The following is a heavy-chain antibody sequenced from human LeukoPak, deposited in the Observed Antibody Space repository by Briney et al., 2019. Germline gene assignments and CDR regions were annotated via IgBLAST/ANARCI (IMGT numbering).Heavy chain of an antibody. CDR1: GGSISSSSYY. CDR2: IYYSGST. J-gene: IGHJ4*02. V-gene: IGHV4-39*07. Sequence: ASETLSLTCTVSGGSISSSSYYWGWIRQPPGKGLEWIGSIYYSGSTYYNPSLKSRVTISVDTSKNQFSLKLSSVTAADTAVYYCASADGYNYPLDYWGQGTLVTVSS. CDR3: ASADGYNYPLDY. D-gene: IGHD5-24*01.